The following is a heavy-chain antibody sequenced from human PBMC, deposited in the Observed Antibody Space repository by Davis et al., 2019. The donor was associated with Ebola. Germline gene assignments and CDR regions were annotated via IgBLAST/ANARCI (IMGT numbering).Heavy chain of an antibody. D-gene: IGHD5-18*01. V-gene: IGHV3-30-3*01. CDR1: GFTFSSYA. J-gene: IGHJ4*02. Sequence: GESLEISCAASGFTFSSYAMHWVRQAPGKGLERVAVISYDGSNKYYADSVRGRFTISRDNAKNSLYLQMNSLTAEDTALYYCVKDRRGYRTGYGWGQGTLVIVSS. CDR3: VKDRRGYRTGYG. CDR2: ISYDGSNK.